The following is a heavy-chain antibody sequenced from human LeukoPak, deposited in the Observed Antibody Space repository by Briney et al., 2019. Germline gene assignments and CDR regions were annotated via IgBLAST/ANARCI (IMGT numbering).Heavy chain of an antibody. D-gene: IGHD3-22*01. CDR3: VKDLTYESSGSVFDY. J-gene: IGHJ4*02. CDR2: ISWDGTT. V-gene: IGHV3-43*01. CDR1: GFTFDDYT. Sequence: GGSLRLSRAASGFTFDDYTMHWVRQAPGKTLEWVSLISWDGTTYYADSMKGRFTISRDNSKNSLYLQMDTLRSEDTAFYYCVKDLTYESSGSVFDYWGQGTLVTVSS.